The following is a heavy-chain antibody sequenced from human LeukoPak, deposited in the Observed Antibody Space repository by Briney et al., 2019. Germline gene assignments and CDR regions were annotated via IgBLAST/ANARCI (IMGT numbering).Heavy chain of an antibody. V-gene: IGHV4-30-4*01. Sequence: SSETLSLTCTVSGGSISSGDYYWSWIRQPPGKGLEWIGYVYYSGSTYYNPSLKSRVTMSVDTSKNQFSLKMSSVTAADTAVYYCASNYGSGSYHYFDYWGQGTLVTVSS. CDR3: ASNYGSGSYHYFDY. D-gene: IGHD3-10*01. CDR2: VYYSGST. J-gene: IGHJ4*02. CDR1: GGSISSGDYY.